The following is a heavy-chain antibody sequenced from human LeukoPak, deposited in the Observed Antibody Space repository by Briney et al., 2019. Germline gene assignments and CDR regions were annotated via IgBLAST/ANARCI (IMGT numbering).Heavy chain of an antibody. Sequence: GASVQVSCKASGYTFTSYDINWVRQATGQGLEWMGWMNPNSGNTGYAQKFQGRVTMTRSTSINTAYMELSSLRSEDTAMYYCARDYGDYENWFDPRGQGTLVTVSS. CDR1: GYTFTSYD. D-gene: IGHD4-17*01. V-gene: IGHV1-8*01. J-gene: IGHJ5*02. CDR3: ARDYGDYENWFDP. CDR2: MNPNSGNT.